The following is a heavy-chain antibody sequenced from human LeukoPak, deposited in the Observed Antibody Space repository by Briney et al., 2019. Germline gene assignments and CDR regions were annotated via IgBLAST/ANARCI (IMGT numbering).Heavy chain of an antibody. CDR2: IIPILGIA. J-gene: IGHJ4*02. CDR3: ARAGSMTTLD. Sequence: SVKVSCKASVGTFSSYAISWVRQAPGQGLEWMGRIIPILGIANYAQKFQGRVTITADKSTSTAYMELSSLRSEDTAVYYCARAGSMTTLDWGQGTLVTVSS. CDR1: VGTFSSYA. D-gene: IGHD4-23*01. V-gene: IGHV1-69*04.